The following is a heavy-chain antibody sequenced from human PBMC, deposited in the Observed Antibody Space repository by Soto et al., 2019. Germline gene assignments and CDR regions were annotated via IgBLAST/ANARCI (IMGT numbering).Heavy chain of an antibody. CDR3: ARGLVVPAAILDY. V-gene: IGHV4-34*01. CDR2: INHSGST. J-gene: IGHJ4*02. D-gene: IGHD2-2*02. CDR1: GGSFSCYY. Sequence: SETLSLTCAVYGGSFSCYYWSWIRQPPGKGLEWIGEINHSGSTNYNPSLKSRVTISVDTSKNQFSLKLSSVTAADTAVYYCARGLVVPAAILDYWGQGTLVTVSS.